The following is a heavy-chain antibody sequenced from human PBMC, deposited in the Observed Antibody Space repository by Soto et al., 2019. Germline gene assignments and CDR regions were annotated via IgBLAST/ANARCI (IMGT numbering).Heavy chain of an antibody. CDR3: ARSRDGYSFYFYYGMDG. D-gene: IGHD4-4*01. Sequence: LRLSCAASGFTFTNYDRHWVRQAPGRGLEWMALILHDGSAEYYADSVKGRFTISRDNSKNTLYLQMNSLRAEDTAVYYCARSRDGYSFYFYYGMDGWGQGTTVTVSS. CDR2: ILHDGSAE. J-gene: IGHJ6*02. V-gene: IGHV3-30*03. CDR1: GFTFTNYD.